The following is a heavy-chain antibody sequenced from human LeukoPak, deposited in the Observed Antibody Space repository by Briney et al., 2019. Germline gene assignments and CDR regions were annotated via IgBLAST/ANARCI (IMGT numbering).Heavy chain of an antibody. D-gene: IGHD5-24*01. V-gene: IGHV3-48*02. Sequence: GGSLRLSCVASGFTFSSYEMNWVRQAPGKGLEWVSFITSTTNNIYYADSVKGRFTISRDNAQNSLYLHMSSLRDEDTAVYYCARGDGFHHFDYWGQGALVTVSS. CDR1: GFTFSSYE. CDR3: ARGDGFHHFDY. J-gene: IGHJ4*02. CDR2: ITSTTNNI.